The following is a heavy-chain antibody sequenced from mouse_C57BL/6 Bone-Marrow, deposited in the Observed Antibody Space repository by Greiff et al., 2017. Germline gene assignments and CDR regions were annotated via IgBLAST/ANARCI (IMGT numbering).Heavy chain of an antibody. CDR2: YPGSGNTY. Sequence: VQLKESGPELVKPGASVKMSCKASGYTFTDYYMHWVKQKPGKGLEWIGEIYPGSGNTYYNEKFKGKATLTADKSSSTAYMELRSLTSEDSAVYFCARGSGDYFDYWGQGTTLTVSS. J-gene: IGHJ2*01. CDR1: YTFTDYYM. V-gene: IGHV1-83*01. CDR3: RGSGDYFDY.